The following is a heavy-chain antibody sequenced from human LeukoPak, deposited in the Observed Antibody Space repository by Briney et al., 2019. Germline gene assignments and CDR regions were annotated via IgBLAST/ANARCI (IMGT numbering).Heavy chain of an antibody. CDR2: IGTTGDT. J-gene: IGHJ4*02. Sequence: PGGSLRLSCAASGFTFSSYDMHWVRQVTGKYLEWVSAIGTTGDTYYPGSVKGRFTISRENAKNSLYLQMNSLRAGDTAVYYCARAVAAAREVNYFDYWGQGTLVTVSS. CDR3: ARAVAAAREVNYFDY. V-gene: IGHV3-13*01. CDR1: GFTFSSYD. D-gene: IGHD3-10*01.